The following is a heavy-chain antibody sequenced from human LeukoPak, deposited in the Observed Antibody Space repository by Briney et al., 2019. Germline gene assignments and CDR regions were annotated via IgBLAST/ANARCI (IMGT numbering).Heavy chain of an antibody. J-gene: IGHJ4*02. CDR2: IIPIFGTA. V-gene: IGHV1-69*06. CDR1: GGTFSSYA. Sequence: SVKVSCKASGGTFSSYAISWVRQAPGQGLEWMGGIIPIFGTANYAQEFQGRVTITADKSTSTAYMELSSLRSEDTAVYYCAGAYWGYDSSGYYYFDYWGQGTLVTVSS. CDR3: AGAYWGYDSSGYYYFDY. D-gene: IGHD3-22*01.